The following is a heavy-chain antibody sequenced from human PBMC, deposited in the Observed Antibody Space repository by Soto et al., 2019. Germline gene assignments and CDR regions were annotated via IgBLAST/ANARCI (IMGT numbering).Heavy chain of an antibody. CDR3: ALGQYSSGWFDY. V-gene: IGHV5-51*01. D-gene: IGHD6-19*01. CDR2: IYPGDSVT. CDR1: GYSFTSYW. Sequence: PGESLKLSCKGSGYSFTSYWIGWVRQMPGKGLDWMWIIYPGDSVTRYSPSFQGQVTISADKSISTAYLQWSSLKASDTAMYYCALGQYSSGWFDYWGQGTLVTVSS. J-gene: IGHJ4*02.